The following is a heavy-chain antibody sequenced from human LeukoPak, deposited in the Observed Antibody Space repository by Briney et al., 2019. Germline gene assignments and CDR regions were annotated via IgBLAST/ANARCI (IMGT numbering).Heavy chain of an antibody. CDR1: GASISRYY. V-gene: IGHV4-59*08. D-gene: IGHD3-3*01. CDR3: ARAVGSGYPYYFDY. CDR2: MYYTGST. Sequence: PSETLSLTCTVSGASISRYYWSWIRQPPGEGLEWIGYMYYTGSTNYNPSLKSRVTISVDTSKNQFSLKLTSVTAADTAVYYCARAVGSGYPYYFDYWGQGTLVTVSS. J-gene: IGHJ4*02.